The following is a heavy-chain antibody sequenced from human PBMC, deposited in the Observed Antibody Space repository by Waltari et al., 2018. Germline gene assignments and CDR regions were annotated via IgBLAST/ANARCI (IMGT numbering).Heavy chain of an antibody. CDR2: ISSTGSYT. V-gene: IGHV3-21*01. Sequence: EVQLVESGGGLVKPGGSLSLPCAASGFTSSSFGMNWVRQAPGKGREWVSSISSTGSYTHYADSVKGRFSISRDNAKNSLYLQMNSLRAEDTAVYYCARGGWGFYLDDWGQGTLVT. CDR3: ARGGWGFYLDD. D-gene: IGHD7-27*01. CDR1: GFTSSSFG. J-gene: IGHJ4*02.